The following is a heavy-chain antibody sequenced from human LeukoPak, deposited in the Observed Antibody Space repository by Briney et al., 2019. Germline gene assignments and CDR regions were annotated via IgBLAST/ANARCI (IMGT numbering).Heavy chain of an antibody. V-gene: IGHV3-7*03. J-gene: IGHJ4*02. Sequence: GGSLRLSCAVSGFTFSTYWMSWVRQAPGKGLEWVANIKQDGSEKYYVDSVKGRFTISRDNAKNSLCLQMNSLRAEDTAVYYCARGRRPSDYWGQGTLVTVSS. CDR2: IKQDGSEK. CDR3: ARGRRPSDY. CDR1: GFTFSTYW.